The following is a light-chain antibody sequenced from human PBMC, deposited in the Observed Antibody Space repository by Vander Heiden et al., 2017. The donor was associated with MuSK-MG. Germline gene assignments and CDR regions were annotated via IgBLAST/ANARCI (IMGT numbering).Light chain of an antibody. Sequence: QLVLTQSPSASASLGASVKLTCTLNSAHDNYAIAWHQHQPTKGPRYLMKVHRDGTYTKGAGIPDRFSGSSSGAERYLTISSLQSEDEADYYCQTWGTGIQVFGGVTKLTVL. CDR3: QTWGTGIQV. CDR1: SAHDNYA. V-gene: IGLV4-69*01. J-gene: IGLJ2*01. CDR2: VHRDGTY.